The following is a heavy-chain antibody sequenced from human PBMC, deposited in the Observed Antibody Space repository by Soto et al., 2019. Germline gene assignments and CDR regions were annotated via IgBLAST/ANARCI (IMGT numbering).Heavy chain of an antibody. V-gene: IGHV1-69*06. Sequence: SVKVSCKASGGTFSTYGISWVRQAPGQGLEWMGGIIPIFGTADYAQKFQGRVTITADISTNTAYMELSSLRSDDTAVYYCASVIGGNNLGDWLDPWGQGTLVTVFS. CDR3: ASVIGGNNLGDWLDP. CDR1: GGTFSTYG. D-gene: IGHD3-10*01. CDR2: IIPIFGTA. J-gene: IGHJ5*02.